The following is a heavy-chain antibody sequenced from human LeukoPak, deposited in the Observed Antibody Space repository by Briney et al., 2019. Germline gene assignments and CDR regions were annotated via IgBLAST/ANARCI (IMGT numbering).Heavy chain of an antibody. J-gene: IGHJ4*02. V-gene: IGHV3-30-3*01. CDR2: ISYDGSNK. Sequence: PGGSLRLSCAASGFTFSSYAMHWVRQAPGKGLEWVAVISYDGSNKYYADSVKGRFTISRDNSKNTLYLQMNSLRAEDTAVYYCARDSVYYCSGGGCFMPFDYWGQGTLVTVSS. CDR3: ARDSVYYCSGGGCFMPFDY. D-gene: IGHD2-15*01. CDR1: GFTFSSYA.